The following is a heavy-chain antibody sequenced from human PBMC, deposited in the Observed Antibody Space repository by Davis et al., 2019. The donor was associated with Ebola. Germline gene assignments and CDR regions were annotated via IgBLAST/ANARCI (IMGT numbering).Heavy chain of an antibody. D-gene: IGHD3-22*01. V-gene: IGHV4-34*01. Sequence: SETLSLTCAVYGGSFSGYYWSWIRQPPGKGLEWIGEINHSGSTNYNPSLKSRVTISVDTSKNQFSLKLSSVTAADTAVYYCARGVRAHSSGYYYYYYYYGMDVWDQGTTVTVSS. J-gene: IGHJ6*02. CDR2: INHSGST. CDR3: ARGVRAHSSGYYYYYYYYGMDV. CDR1: GGSFSGYY.